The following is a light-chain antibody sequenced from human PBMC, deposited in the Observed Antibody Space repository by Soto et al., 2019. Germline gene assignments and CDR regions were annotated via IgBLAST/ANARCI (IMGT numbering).Light chain of an antibody. Sequence: DIQMTQSPSTLSASVGDRVTITCRASQSIINWLAWYQQRPGKAPKLLIYMASRLEGGVASRFSGSGSGTEFTLTISSLQPDDFATYYCQQYNTYSRTFGQGTKVEIK. CDR1: QSIINW. J-gene: IGKJ1*01. CDR2: MAS. V-gene: IGKV1-5*03. CDR3: QQYNTYSRT.